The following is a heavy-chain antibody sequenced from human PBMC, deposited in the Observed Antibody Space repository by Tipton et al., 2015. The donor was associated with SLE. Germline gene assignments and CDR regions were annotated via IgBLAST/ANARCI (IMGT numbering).Heavy chain of an antibody. D-gene: IGHD4-17*01. CDR2: INHSGST. Sequence: TLSLTCAVNGGSFSGYHCSWIRQPPGKGLEWIAEINHSGSTNYNPSLKSRVTISVDTSKNQFSLKLSSVTAADTAVYYCVRDGNYGSEYNWFDPWGQGTLVAVSS. CDR3: VRDGNYGSEYNWFDP. V-gene: IGHV4-34*01. J-gene: IGHJ5*02. CDR1: GGSFSGYH.